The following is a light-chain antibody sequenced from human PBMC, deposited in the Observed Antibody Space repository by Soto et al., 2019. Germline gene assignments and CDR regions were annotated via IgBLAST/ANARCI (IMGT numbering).Light chain of an antibody. CDR1: SSDVGGYNY. CDR2: EVT. V-gene: IGLV2-8*01. Sequence: QSALIQPPSASGSPGQSVTISCTGTSSDVGGYNYVSWYQQRPGRAPKLMIYEVTKRPSGVPDRFSGSKSGNTASLTVSGLQAEDEADYYCSSYADSALLFGGGTKLTVL. CDR3: SSYADSALL. J-gene: IGLJ2*01.